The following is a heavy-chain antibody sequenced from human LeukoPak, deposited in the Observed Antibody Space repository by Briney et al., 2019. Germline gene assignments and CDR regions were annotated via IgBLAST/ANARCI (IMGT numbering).Heavy chain of an antibody. CDR1: GGTFSSYA. V-gene: IGHV1-69*04. CDR3: ASFLPKELGFDY. Sequence: SVKVSCKASGGTFSSYAISWVRQAPGQGLEWMGRIIPILGIANYAQKFQGRVTITADESTSTAYMELSSLRSEDTAVYYCASFLPKELGFDYWGQGTLVTVSS. D-gene: IGHD3-10*01. CDR2: IIPILGIA. J-gene: IGHJ4*02.